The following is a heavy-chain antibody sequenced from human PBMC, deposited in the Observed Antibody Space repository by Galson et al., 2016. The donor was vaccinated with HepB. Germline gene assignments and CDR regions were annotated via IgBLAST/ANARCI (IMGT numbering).Heavy chain of an antibody. J-gene: IGHJ4*02. CDR1: SYSFTSFP. D-gene: IGHD6-19*01. CDR3: ARRLAVTGSGLDY. Sequence: SVKVSCKASSYSFTSFPVGWVRQAPGQGLEWMGWVSTYNGDTKYAQKFQGRVTMTADTSTSTVYMELRSLRSDDTAVYYCARRLAVTGSGLDYWGQGTLVTVSS. V-gene: IGHV1-18*01. CDR2: VSTYNGDT.